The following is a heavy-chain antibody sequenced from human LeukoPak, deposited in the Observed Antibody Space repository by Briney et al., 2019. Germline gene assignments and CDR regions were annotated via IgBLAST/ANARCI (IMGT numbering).Heavy chain of an antibody. CDR2: ISSSSSYI. D-gene: IGHD3-22*01. J-gene: IGHJ3*02. CDR3: ARDGNDSSGYYTPRAFDI. V-gene: IGHV3-21*01. Sequence: GGSLRLSCAASRFTFSSYSMNWVRQAPGKGLEWVSSISSSSSYIYYADSVKGRFTISRDNAKNSLYLQMNSLRAEDTAVYYCARDGNDSSGYYTPRAFDIWGQGTMVTLSS. CDR1: RFTFSSYS.